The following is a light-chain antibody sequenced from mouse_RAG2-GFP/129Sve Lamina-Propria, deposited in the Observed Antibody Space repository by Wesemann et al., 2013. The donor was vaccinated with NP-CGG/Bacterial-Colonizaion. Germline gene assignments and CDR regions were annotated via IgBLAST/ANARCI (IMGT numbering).Light chain of an antibody. CDR3: HQYSSYPYT. V-gene: IGKV6-23*01. CDR1: QDVGTA. CDR2: WAS. J-gene: IGKJ2*01. Sequence: DIVMTQSHKFMSTSVGDRVSITCKASQDVGTAVAWYQQKPGQSPKLLIYWASTRHTGVPDRFTGSGSGTDFTLTITNMQSEDLADYFCHQYSSYPYTFGGGTKLEIK.